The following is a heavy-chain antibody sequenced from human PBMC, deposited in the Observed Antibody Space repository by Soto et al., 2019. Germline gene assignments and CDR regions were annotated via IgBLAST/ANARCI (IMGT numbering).Heavy chain of an antibody. CDR3: ARTYSGYDYPFDY. CDR1: GGSISSYY. D-gene: IGHD5-12*01. CDR2: IYYSGST. V-gene: IGHV4-59*08. J-gene: IGHJ4*02. Sequence: PSETLSLTCTVSGGSISSYYWNWIRQPPGEGMEWIGYIYYSGSTNYNPSLKSRVTISVDTSKNQFSLKLSSVTAADTAVYYCARTYSGYDYPFDYWGQGTLVTVSS.